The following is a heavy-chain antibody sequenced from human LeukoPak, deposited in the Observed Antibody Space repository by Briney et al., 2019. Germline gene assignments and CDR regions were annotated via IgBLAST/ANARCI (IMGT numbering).Heavy chain of an antibody. Sequence: ASVKVSCKASGCTFTGYYMHWVRRAPGQGLEWMGWINPNSGGTKYAQKFQGRVTMTRDTSISTAYMELSRLRSDDTAVYSCARAGSIFGVINWFDPWGQGTLVTVSS. J-gene: IGHJ5*02. D-gene: IGHD3-3*01. CDR1: GCTFTGYY. CDR3: ARAGSIFGVINWFDP. CDR2: INPNSGGT. V-gene: IGHV1-2*02.